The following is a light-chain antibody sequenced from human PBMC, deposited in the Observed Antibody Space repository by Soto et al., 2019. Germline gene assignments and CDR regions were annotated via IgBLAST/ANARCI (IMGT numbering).Light chain of an antibody. CDR2: EVS. V-gene: IGLV2-14*01. Sequence: QSVLTQPASVSGSPGQSITISCTGTSSYVGGYNFVSWYQQHPGRAPKLLIYEVSRRPSGVSNRFSGSKSGDTASLTISGLQAEDEADYYCYSYRGYYTRVFGTGTKVT. CDR3: YSYRGYYTRV. CDR1: SSYVGGYNF. J-gene: IGLJ1*01.